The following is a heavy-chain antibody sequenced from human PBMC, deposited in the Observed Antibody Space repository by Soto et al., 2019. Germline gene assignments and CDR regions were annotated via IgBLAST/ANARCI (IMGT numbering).Heavy chain of an antibody. Sequence: SETLSLTCTVSGGSISSGGYYWSWIRQHPGKGLEWIGYIYYSGSTYYNPSLKSRVTISVDTSKNQFSLKLSSVTAADTAVYYCARDSSSYWFDPWGQGTLVTVSS. CDR1: GGSISSGGYY. CDR3: ARDSSSYWFDP. V-gene: IGHV4-31*03. CDR2: IYYSGST. J-gene: IGHJ5*02. D-gene: IGHD6-6*01.